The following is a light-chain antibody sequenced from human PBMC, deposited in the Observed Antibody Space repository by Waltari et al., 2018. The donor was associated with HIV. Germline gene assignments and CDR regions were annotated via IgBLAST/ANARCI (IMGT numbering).Light chain of an antibody. CDR1: SSDIGYFDY. J-gene: IGLJ1*01. V-gene: IGLV2-11*01. CDR2: EVN. Sequence: QPRSVSGSPGQSVTISCTGTSSDIGYFDYVSWYQQFPGKAPKVIIYEVNQRPSGVPDRFTGSKSGITASLTISGLQGEDEADYYCCSYAGAYTYVFGTGTKVTVL. CDR3: CSYAGAYTYV.